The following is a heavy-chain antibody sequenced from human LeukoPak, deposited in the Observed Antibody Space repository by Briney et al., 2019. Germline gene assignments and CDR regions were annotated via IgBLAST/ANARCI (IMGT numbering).Heavy chain of an antibody. J-gene: IGHJ4*02. CDR3: ARGVSSSWQTYYFDY. V-gene: IGHV4-34*01. CDR1: GGSFSGNY. CDR2: INYSGST. Sequence: PSETLSLTCAVYGGSFSGNYWSWIRQAPGKGLEWIGKINYSGSTNYNPSLKSRVTMSVDTSKNQFSLKLSSVTAADTAVYYCARGVSSSWQTYYFDYWGQGTLVTVSS. D-gene: IGHD6-13*01.